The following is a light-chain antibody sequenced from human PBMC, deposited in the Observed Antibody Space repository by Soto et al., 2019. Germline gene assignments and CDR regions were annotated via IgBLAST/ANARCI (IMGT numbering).Light chain of an antibody. CDR2: DAS. V-gene: IGKV1-5*01. J-gene: IGKJ1*01. CDR3: QQYKTYWT. CDR1: QSMKTW. Sequence: DIQLTQSPSSLSASVGDRVTITCRASQSMKTWLAWFQQKPGKAPKLLIYDASTLENGVPSRFSGSGSGTEFTLTISILQSDDFATYYCQQYKTYWTFGQGTKVEIQ.